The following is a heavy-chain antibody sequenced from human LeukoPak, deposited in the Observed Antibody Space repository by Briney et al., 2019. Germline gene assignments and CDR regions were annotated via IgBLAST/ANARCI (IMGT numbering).Heavy chain of an antibody. J-gene: IGHJ4*02. V-gene: IGHV1-24*01. CDR2: FDPEDGET. D-gene: IGHD1-20*01. Sequence: ASVEVSCKVSGYTLTELSMHWVRQAPGKGLEWMGGFDPEDGETIYAQKFQGRVTMTEDTSTDTAYMELSSLRSEDTAVYYCATVDWYNWNPKGDYWGQGTLVTVSS. CDR1: GYTLTELS. CDR3: ATVDWYNWNPKGDY.